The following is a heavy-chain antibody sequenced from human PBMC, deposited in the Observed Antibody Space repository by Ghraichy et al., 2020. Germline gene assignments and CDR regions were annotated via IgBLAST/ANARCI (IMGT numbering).Heavy chain of an antibody. D-gene: IGHD2-15*01. CDR2: IYYSGGA. CDR3: ATTVVVPDQISRYTYYIDH. CDR1: GGSITQSSYS. Sequence: SETLSLTCTVSGGSITQSSYSWGWVRQPPGQGLEWIGTIYYSGGASYNPSLKSRLYLSVETSKNQFSLRLSSVTAAATAMYYCATTVVVPDQISRYTYYIDHWGQGTLVTVSS. V-gene: IGHV4-39*01. J-gene: IGHJ4*02.